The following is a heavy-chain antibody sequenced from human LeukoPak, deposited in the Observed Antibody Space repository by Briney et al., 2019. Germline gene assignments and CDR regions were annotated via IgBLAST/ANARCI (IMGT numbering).Heavy chain of an antibody. Sequence: SETLSLTCAVYGGSFSGYYWSWIRQPPGKGLEWIGEINHSGSTNYNPSLKSRVTISVDTSKNQFSLKLSSVTAADTAVYYCARRGPYRITMVRGVHRVYYFDYWGQGTLVTVSS. D-gene: IGHD3-10*01. V-gene: IGHV4-34*01. J-gene: IGHJ4*02. CDR2: INHSGST. CDR3: ARRGPYRITMVRGVHRVYYFDY. CDR1: GGSFSGYY.